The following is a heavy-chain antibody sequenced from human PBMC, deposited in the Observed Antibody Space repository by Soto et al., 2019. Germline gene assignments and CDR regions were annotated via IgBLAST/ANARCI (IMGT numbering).Heavy chain of an antibody. D-gene: IGHD2-21*02. CDR1: GGSITSSSYY. CDR3: ASQRNTVVTQAYFDH. Sequence: SETLSLTCTVSGGSITSSSYYWGWIRQPPGKGLEWIGGIYYSGRSYYNPSLKSRVTMSVDTSKNQFSLTLNSVTAADAAVYYCASQRNTVVTQAYFDHWGQGALVTVSS. V-gene: IGHV4-39*01. J-gene: IGHJ4*02. CDR2: IYYSGRS.